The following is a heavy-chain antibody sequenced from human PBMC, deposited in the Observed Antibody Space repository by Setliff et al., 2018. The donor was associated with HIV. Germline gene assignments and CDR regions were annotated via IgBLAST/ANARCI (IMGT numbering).Heavy chain of an antibody. D-gene: IGHD3-9*01. J-gene: IGHJ4*02. CDR2: IKSNSDGATT. V-gene: IGHV3-15*01. Sequence: PGGSLRLSCTASGLTFNNAWMSWVRQAPGKGLEWVGLIKSNSDGATTDYAAPVKGRFSISREDSENTLYLQMNSLRGDDTAVYFCASGGYDILTGLGHWGQGTLVTVSS. CDR3: ASGGYDILTGLGH. CDR1: GLTFNNAW.